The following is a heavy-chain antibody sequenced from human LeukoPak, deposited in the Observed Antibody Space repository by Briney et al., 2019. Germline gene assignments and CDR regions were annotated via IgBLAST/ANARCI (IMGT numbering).Heavy chain of an antibody. CDR3: ARGISNVAGRENFDN. Sequence: PGGSLRLSCAASGFTFSRYNMNWVRQAPGKGLEWVSSISGSSSYIYYADSVKGRFTISRDNAKNSLYLQVNSLRAEDTAVYFCARGISNVAGRENFDNWGQGTLVTVPS. V-gene: IGHV3-21*01. CDR2: ISGSSSYI. J-gene: IGHJ4*02. D-gene: IGHD6-19*01. CDR1: GFTFSRYN.